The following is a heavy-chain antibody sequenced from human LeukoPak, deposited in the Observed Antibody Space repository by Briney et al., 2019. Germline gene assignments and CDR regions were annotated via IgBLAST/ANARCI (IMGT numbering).Heavy chain of an antibody. Sequence: ASVKVSCKVSGYTLTELSMHWVRQAPGKGLEWMGWINPNSGDTHYAQRFQGRITMTSDTSISTAYMELSGLTSDDTAVYKCARDVRHAFDIWGQGTMVTVSS. D-gene: IGHD3-10*02. CDR3: ARDVRHAFDI. V-gene: IGHV1-2*02. J-gene: IGHJ3*02. CDR2: INPNSGDT. CDR1: GYTLTELS.